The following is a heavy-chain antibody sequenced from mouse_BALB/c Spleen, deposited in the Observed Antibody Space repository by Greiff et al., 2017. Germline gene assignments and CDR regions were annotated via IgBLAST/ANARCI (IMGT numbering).Heavy chain of an antibody. CDR3: ARGRYGNYDAMDY. J-gene: IGHJ4*01. CDR2: ISSGSSTI. CDR1: GFTFSSFG. Sequence: EVHLVESGGGLVQPGGSRKLSCAASGFTFSSFGMHWVRQAPEKGLEWVAYISSGSSTIYYADTVKGRFTISRDNPKNTLFLQMTSLRSEDTAMYYCARGRYGNYDAMDYWGQGTSVTVSS. D-gene: IGHD2-10*02. V-gene: IGHV5-17*02.